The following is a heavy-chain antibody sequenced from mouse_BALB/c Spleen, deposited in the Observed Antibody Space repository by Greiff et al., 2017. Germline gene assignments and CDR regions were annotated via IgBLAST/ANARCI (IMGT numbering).Heavy chain of an antibody. Sequence: VQLVESGAELARPGASVKMSCKASGYTFTSYTMHWVKQRPGQGLEWIGYINPSSGYTNYNQKFKDKATLTADKSSSTAYMQLSSLTSEDSAVYYCAREDYQSWFAYWGQGTLVTVSA. V-gene: IGHV1-4*01. CDR3: AREDYQSWFAY. CDR1: GYTFTSYT. J-gene: IGHJ3*01. CDR2: INPSSGYT. D-gene: IGHD5-5*01.